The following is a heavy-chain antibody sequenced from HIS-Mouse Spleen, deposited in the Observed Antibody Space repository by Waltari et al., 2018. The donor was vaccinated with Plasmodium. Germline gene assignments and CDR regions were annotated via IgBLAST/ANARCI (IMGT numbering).Heavy chain of an antibody. J-gene: IGHJ2*01. D-gene: IGHD6-13*01. CDR1: GFPFSSYW. CDR3: ASSWYWYFDL. Sequence: EVQLVESGGGLVQHGGSLRLSCSAAGFPFSSYWMSWVRQAPGKGLEWGANIKQDGSEKYDVDSVKGRFTISRDNAKNSLYLQMNSLRAEDTAVYYCASSWYWYFDLWGRGTLVTVSS. CDR2: IKQDGSEK. V-gene: IGHV3-7*01.